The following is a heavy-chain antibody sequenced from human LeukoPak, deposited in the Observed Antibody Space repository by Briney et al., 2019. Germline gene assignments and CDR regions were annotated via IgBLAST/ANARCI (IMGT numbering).Heavy chain of an antibody. CDR1: GYTFTSYG. D-gene: IGHD3-3*01. J-gene: IGHJ6*03. V-gene: IGHV1-69*06. CDR3: ARPKLRFLGSYYMDV. CDR2: IIPIFGTA. Sequence: ASVKVSCKASGYTFTSYGISWVRQAPGQGLEWMGGIIPIFGTANYAQKFQGRVTITADKSTCTAYMELSSLRSEDTAVYYCARPKLRFLGSYYMDVWGKGTTVTVSS.